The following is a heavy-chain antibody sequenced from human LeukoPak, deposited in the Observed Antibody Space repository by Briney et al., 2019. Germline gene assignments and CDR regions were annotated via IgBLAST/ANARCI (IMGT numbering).Heavy chain of an antibody. CDR2: INPNSGGT. CDR3: ARVAGYYDSSGYVSDY. CDR1: GYTFTGYY. J-gene: IGHJ4*02. Sequence: APVKVSCKASGYTFTGYYMHWVRQAPGQGLEWMGWINPNSGGTNYAQKFQGRVTMTRDTSISTAYMELSRLRSDDTAVYYCARVAGYYDSSGYVSDYWGQGTLVTVSS. V-gene: IGHV1-2*02. D-gene: IGHD3-22*01.